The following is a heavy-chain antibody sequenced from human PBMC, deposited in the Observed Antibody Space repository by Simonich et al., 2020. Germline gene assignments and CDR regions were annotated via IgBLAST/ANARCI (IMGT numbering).Heavy chain of an antibody. CDR1: GYTFTGYY. J-gene: IGHJ3*02. V-gene: IGHV1-8*02. CDR3: ARGPFDI. Sequence: QVQLVQSGAEVKKPGASVKVSCKASGYTFTGYYMHWVRQAPGQGLEWMGWINPNSGNTGYAQKFQGRVTMTRNTSISTAYMELSSLRSEDTAVYYWARGPFDIWGQGTMVTVSS. CDR2: INPNSGNT.